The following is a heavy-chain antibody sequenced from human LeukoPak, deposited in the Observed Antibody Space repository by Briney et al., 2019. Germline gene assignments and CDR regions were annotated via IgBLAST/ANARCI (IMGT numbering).Heavy chain of an antibody. Sequence: GGSLRLSCAASGFTFSSSWMSWVRQAPGKGLEWVANIKQDGSGKYCVDSVKGRFTISRDNAKNSLYLQMNSLRAEDTAVYYCAREAGIPPSTQQWPTSVDYWGQGTLVTVSS. J-gene: IGHJ4*02. D-gene: IGHD5-18*01. V-gene: IGHV3-7*05. CDR3: AREAGIPPSTQQWPTSVDY. CDR1: GFTFSSSW. CDR2: IKQDGSGK.